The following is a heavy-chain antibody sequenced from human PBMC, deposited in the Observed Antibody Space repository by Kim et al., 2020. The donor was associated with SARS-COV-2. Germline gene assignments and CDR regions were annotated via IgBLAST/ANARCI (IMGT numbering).Heavy chain of an antibody. CDR1: GFIFSSYS. CDR2: ISSSSSYI. V-gene: IGHV3-21*01. Sequence: GGSLRLSCAASGFIFSSYSMNWVRQAPGKGLEWVSSISSSSSYIYYADSVKGRFTISRDNAKNSLYLQMNSLRAEDTAVYYCARDTLHDYGDYYYYYGMDVWGQGTTVTVSS. J-gene: IGHJ6*02. D-gene: IGHD4-17*01. CDR3: ARDTLHDYGDYYYYYGMDV.